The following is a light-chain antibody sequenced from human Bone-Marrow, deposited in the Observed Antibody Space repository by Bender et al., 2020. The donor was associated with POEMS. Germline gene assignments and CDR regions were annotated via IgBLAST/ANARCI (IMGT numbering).Light chain of an antibody. V-gene: IGLV1-47*01. CDR3: AVWDDSLNGWV. CDR1: SSNVGPNY. J-gene: IGLJ3*02. Sequence: SVLTQPPSASGTPGQRVTIFCSGSSSNVGPNYVYWYQQLPGTAPKLVIYRNNQRPSWVPDRFSGSKSGTSASLAISGLQSEDEADYYCAVWDDSLNGWVFGGGTKLTVL. CDR2: RNN.